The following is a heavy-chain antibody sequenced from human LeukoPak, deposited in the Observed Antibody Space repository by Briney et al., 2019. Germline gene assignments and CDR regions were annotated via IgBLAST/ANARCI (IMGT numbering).Heavy chain of an antibody. Sequence: GESLKISCKGSGYSLTTYWIAWVRQMPGKGLEWMGIIYPRDSDIRYSPPFQGQVTISADKSISTAYLQWNSLKASDTAMYYCARMIGLGEVSPYFDYWGQGSLVTVSS. CDR1: GYSLTTYW. CDR3: ARMIGLGEVSPYFDY. J-gene: IGHJ4*02. D-gene: IGHD3-16*02. CDR2: IYPRDSDI. V-gene: IGHV5-51*01.